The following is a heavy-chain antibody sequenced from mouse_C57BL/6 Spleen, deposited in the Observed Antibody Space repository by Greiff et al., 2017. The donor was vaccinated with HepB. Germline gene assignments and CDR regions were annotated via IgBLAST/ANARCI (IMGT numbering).Heavy chain of an antibody. CDR1: GFTFSDYG. V-gene: IGHV5-17*01. CDR2: ISSGSSTI. J-gene: IGHJ1*03. Sequence: EVQRVESGGGLVKPGGSLKLSCAASGFTFSDYGMHWVRQAPEKGLEWVAYISSGSSTIYYADTVKGRFTISIDNAKNTLFLQMTSLRTEDTAMYYCARPGCSHWYFDVWGTGTTVTVSS. D-gene: IGHD1-1*01. CDR3: ARPGCSHWYFDV.